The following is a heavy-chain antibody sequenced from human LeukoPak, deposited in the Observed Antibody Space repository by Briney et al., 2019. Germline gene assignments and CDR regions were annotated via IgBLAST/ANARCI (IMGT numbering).Heavy chain of an antibody. V-gene: IGHV3-7*03. CDR2: IKKDGSQK. CDR1: GFTFSSFW. J-gene: IGHJ4*02. D-gene: IGHD3-3*01. Sequence: GGSLRLSCAASGFTFSSFWMSWVRQAPGKGLEWVANIKKDGSQKYYVGSVEGRFTISRDNAKNSLYLQMDSLRVDDTAVYYCTRVFGGYDVSDYWGQGTLVTVSS. CDR3: TRVFGGYDVSDY.